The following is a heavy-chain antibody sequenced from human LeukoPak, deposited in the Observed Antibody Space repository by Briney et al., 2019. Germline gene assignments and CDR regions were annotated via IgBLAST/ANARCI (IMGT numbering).Heavy chain of an antibody. CDR1: GGSFSGYY. J-gene: IGHJ5*02. V-gene: IGHV4-34*01. D-gene: IGHD6-13*01. CDR3: ARVPQRFDP. Sequence: SETLSLTCAVYGGSFSGYYWSWIRQPPGKGLEWIGEINHSGSTNYNPSLKSRVTISVDTSKNQFSLKLSPVTAADTAVYYCARVPQRFDPWGQGTLVTVSS. CDR2: INHSGST.